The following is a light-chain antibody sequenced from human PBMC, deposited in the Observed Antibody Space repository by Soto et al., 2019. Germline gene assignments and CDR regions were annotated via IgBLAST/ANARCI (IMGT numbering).Light chain of an antibody. V-gene: IGLV2-11*01. CDR3: CLYAVTFYV. CDR2: DVS. CDR1: SSDVGTYDF. Sequence: QSALTQPRSVSGSPGQSVTISCTGTSSDVGTYDFVSWYQQHPGKAPRLMIFDVSERPSWVPDRFSGSKSGNTASLTISGLQAEDEADYYCCLYAVTFYVFGTGTKLTVL. J-gene: IGLJ1*01.